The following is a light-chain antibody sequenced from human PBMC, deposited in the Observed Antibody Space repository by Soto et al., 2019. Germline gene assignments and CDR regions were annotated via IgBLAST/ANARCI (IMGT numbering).Light chain of an antibody. CDR2: RNN. CDR1: SSNIGSNY. J-gene: IGLJ2*01. Sequence: QSVLTQPPSASGTPGQRVTISCSGSSSNIGSNYVYWYQQLPGTAPKLLIYRNNQRPSGVPDRFSGSKSGPSASLAISGLRSEYEADYYCAAWDDSLSGYVVFGGGTKLTVL. V-gene: IGLV1-47*01. CDR3: AAWDDSLSGYVV.